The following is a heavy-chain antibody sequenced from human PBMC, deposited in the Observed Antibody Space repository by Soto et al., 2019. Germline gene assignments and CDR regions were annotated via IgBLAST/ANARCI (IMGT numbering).Heavy chain of an antibody. CDR3: ARVRAVAGTLYRYFQH. Sequence: QVQLQESGPGLVKPSQTLSLTCTVSGGSISSGGYYWSWIRQHPGKGLEWIGYIYYSGSTYYNPSLTSRVTISVDTSKNQFTLKLSSVTAADTAVYYCARVRAVAGTLYRYFQHWGQGTLVTVSS. J-gene: IGHJ1*01. D-gene: IGHD6-19*01. V-gene: IGHV4-31*03. CDR2: IYYSGST. CDR1: GGSISSGGYY.